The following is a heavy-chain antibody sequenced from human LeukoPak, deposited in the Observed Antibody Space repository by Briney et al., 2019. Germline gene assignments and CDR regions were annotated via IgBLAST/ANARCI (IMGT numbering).Heavy chain of an antibody. CDR1: GGSISSYY. CDR2: IFHSGST. J-gene: IGHJ4*02. V-gene: IGHV4-59*06. CDR3: ASLRYFDWFFDY. Sequence: SETLSLTCTVSGGSISSYYWSWIRKPAAKGMEWIGYIFHSGSTYYNPSLESRVKISVDKSKNHFSLKLSSVTAADTAVYYCASLRYFDWFFDYWGQGTLVTVSS. D-gene: IGHD3-9*01.